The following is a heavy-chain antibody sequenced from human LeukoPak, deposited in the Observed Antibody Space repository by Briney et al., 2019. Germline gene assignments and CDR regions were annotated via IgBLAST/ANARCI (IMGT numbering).Heavy chain of an antibody. D-gene: IGHD3-10*01. CDR2: IYYSGST. J-gene: IGHJ6*03. Sequence: SETLSLTCTVSGGSISSYYWSWIRQPPGKGLEWIGYIYYSGSTNYNPSLKSRVTISVDTSKNQFSLKLSSVTAADTAVYYCARQRYGSGSYYYYYYYMDVWGKGTTVTISS. CDR3: ARQRYGSGSYYYYYYYMDV. V-gene: IGHV4-59*08. CDR1: GGSISSYY.